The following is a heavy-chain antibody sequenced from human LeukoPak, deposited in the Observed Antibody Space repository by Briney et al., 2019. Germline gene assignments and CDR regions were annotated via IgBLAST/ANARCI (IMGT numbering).Heavy chain of an antibody. CDR2: IIPILGIA. Sequence: ASVKVSCKASGGTFSSYAISWVRQAPGQGLEWMGRIIPILGIANYAQKFQGRVTITADKSTSTAYMEQSSLRSEDTAVYYCARGDTVVTADAFDIWGQGTMVTVSS. V-gene: IGHV1-69*04. D-gene: IGHD4-23*01. CDR1: GGTFSSYA. CDR3: ARGDTVVTADAFDI. J-gene: IGHJ3*02.